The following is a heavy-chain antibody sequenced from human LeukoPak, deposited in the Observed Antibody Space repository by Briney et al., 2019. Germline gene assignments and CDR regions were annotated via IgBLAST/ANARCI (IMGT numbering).Heavy chain of an antibody. CDR3: ARPRFWSGPSYYYYYMDV. J-gene: IGHJ6*03. CDR1: GFTFNIYW. D-gene: IGHD3-3*01. Sequence: GGSLRLSCAASGFTFNIYWMHWVRQAPGKGLVWVARINTDGSSTSYVDSVKGRFTTSRDNAKNTLYLQMDSLRAEDTAVYYCARPRFWSGPSYYYYYMDVWGKGTTVTVSS. V-gene: IGHV3-74*01. CDR2: INTDGSST.